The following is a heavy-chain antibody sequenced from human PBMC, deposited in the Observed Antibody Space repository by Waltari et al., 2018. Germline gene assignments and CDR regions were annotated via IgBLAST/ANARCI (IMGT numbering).Heavy chain of an antibody. CDR2: ISGRGGRT. D-gene: IGHD3-3*01. CDR1: GFTFSSYA. V-gene: IGHV3-23*01. Sequence: EVQLLESGGGLVQPGGSLRLSCAASGFTFSSYAMSWVRQAPGKGLEWVSAISGRGGRTYYADSVKGRFTISRDNSKNTLYLQMNSLRAEDTAVYYCAKEGETTYYDFWSGYSPSYYFDYWGQGTLVTVSS. J-gene: IGHJ4*02. CDR3: AKEGETTYYDFWSGYSPSYYFDY.